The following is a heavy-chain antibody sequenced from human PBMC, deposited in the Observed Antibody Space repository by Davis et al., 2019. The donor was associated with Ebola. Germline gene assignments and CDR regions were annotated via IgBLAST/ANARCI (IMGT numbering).Heavy chain of an antibody. CDR1: GYTFTGYY. Sequence: ASVKVSCKASGYTFTGYYMHWVRQAPGQGLEWMGWINPNSGGTNYAQKFQGWVTMTRDTSISTAYMELRRLRSDDTAVYYCARGGGAGYSYGSGFDYWGQGTLVTVSS. V-gene: IGHV1-2*04. CDR2: INPNSGGT. CDR3: ARGGGAGYSYGSGFDY. D-gene: IGHD5-18*01. J-gene: IGHJ4*02.